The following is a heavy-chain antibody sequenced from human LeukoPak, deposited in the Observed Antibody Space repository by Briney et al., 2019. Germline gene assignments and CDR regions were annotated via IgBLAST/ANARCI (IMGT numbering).Heavy chain of an antibody. Sequence: GGSLRLSCAVSGITLSNYGMSWVRQAPGKGLEWVARISDNGGSTNYADSVKGRFTISRDNPKNTLYLQMNSLRAEDTAVYFCAKRGVVIRVILVGFHKEAYYFDSWGQGALATVSS. CDR1: GITLSNYG. CDR2: ISDNGGST. J-gene: IGHJ4*02. CDR3: AKRGVVIRVILVGFHKEAYYFDS. V-gene: IGHV3-23*01. D-gene: IGHD3-22*01.